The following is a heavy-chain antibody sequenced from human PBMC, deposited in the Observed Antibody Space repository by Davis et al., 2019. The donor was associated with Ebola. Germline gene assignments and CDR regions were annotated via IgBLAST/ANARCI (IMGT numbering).Heavy chain of an antibody. D-gene: IGHD1-1*01. V-gene: IGHV3-53*01. J-gene: IGHJ6*03. Sequence: GALRLSCVASGFSVSGKSMSWVRQTPGRGLEWVSVINTGGSTSYPDSVKGRFTISRDNSKNSLFLQMNSLRAEDTAVYYCVTFRKAGTTYEYKYYHMDVWGKGTTVTVSS. CDR2: INTGGST. CDR1: GFSVSGKS. CDR3: VTFRKAGTTYEYKYYHMDV.